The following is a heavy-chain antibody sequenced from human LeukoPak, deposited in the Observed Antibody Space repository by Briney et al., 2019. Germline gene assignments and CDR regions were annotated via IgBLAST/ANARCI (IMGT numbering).Heavy chain of an antibody. D-gene: IGHD6-19*01. CDR1: GGSISSYY. CDR2: IYYSGST. V-gene: IGHV4-59*01. CDR3: ARDKQWRGGYFDY. J-gene: IGHJ4*02. Sequence: SETLSLTCTLSGGSISSYYWSWIRQPPGKGLQWIGYIYYSGSTNYNPSLKSRVTISVDTSKNQFSLKLSSVTAADTAVYYCARDKQWRGGYFDYWGQGTLVTLSS.